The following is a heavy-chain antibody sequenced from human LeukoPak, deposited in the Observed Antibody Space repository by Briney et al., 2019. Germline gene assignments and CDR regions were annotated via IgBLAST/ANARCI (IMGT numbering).Heavy chain of an antibody. D-gene: IGHD3-9*01. Sequence: PSETLSLTCTVSGGSISSYYWSWIRQPPGKGLEWIGYIYYSGSTNYNPSLKSRVTISVDTSKNQFSLKLSSVTAADTAVYYCARDGLRYFDWLLFVWGQGTLVTVSS. J-gene: IGHJ4*02. V-gene: IGHV4-59*01. CDR1: GGSISSYY. CDR3: ARDGLRYFDWLLFV. CDR2: IYYSGST.